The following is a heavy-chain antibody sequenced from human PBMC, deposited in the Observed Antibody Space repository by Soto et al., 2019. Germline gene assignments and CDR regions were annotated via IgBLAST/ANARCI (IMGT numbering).Heavy chain of an antibody. CDR1: GFTFSSYA. J-gene: IGHJ3*02. D-gene: IGHD3-10*01. CDR2: ISYDGSNK. CDR3: ARDGSGTVATRGHDAFDI. V-gene: IGHV3-30-3*01. Sequence: GGSLRLSCAASGFTFSSYAMHWVRQAPGKGLEWVAVISYDGSNKYYADSVKGRFTISRDNSKNTLYLQMNSLRAEDTAVYYCARDGSGTVATRGHDAFDIWGQGTMVTVSS.